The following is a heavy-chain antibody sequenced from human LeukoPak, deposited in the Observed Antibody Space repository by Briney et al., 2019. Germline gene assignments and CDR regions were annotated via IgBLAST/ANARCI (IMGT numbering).Heavy chain of an antibody. Sequence: PSETLSLTCAVYGGSFSGYYWSWIRQPPGKGLEWIGETNHSGSTNYNPSLKSRATISVDTSKNQFSLKLSSVTAADTAVYYCARRGSGSFTNWGQGTLVTVSS. J-gene: IGHJ4*02. CDR2: TNHSGST. D-gene: IGHD1-26*01. CDR3: ARRGSGSFTN. CDR1: GGSFSGYY. V-gene: IGHV4-34*01.